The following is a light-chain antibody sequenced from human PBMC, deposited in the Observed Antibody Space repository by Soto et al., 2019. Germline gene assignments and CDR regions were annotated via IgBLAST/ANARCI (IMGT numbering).Light chain of an antibody. CDR2: EVS. CDR3: SSYAGSNNLV. Sequence: QSALTQPPSASGSPGQSVTISCTGTSSDVGDYIYVSWYQQHPGKAPKLMIYEVSKRPSGVPDRFSGSKSGNTASLTVAGLQADDEADYYCSSYAGSNNLVFGGGTKLTVL. J-gene: IGLJ3*02. CDR1: SSDVGDYIY. V-gene: IGLV2-8*01.